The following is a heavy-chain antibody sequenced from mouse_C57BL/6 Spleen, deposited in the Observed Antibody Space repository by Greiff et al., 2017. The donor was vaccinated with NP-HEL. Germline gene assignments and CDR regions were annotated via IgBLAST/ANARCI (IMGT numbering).Heavy chain of an antibody. CDR1: GYTFTSYW. D-gene: IGHD1-1*01. Sequence: QVQLQQPGAELVMPGASVKLSCKASGYTFTSYWMHWVKQRPGQGLEWIGEIDPSDSYTNYNQKFKGKSTLTVDKSSSTAYMQLSSLTSEDSAVYYCARSGEFITTVVADFDYWGQGTTLTVSS. CDR3: ARSGEFITTVVADFDY. CDR2: IDPSDSYT. V-gene: IGHV1-69*01. J-gene: IGHJ2*01.